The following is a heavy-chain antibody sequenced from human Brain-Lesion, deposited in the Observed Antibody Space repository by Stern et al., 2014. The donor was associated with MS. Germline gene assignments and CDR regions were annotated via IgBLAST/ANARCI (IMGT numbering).Heavy chain of an antibody. J-gene: IGHJ4*02. CDR3: ATLSPGSGGNYYRHFDY. V-gene: IGHV1-24*01. CDR1: GYTFTELS. D-gene: IGHD1-26*01. Sequence: VQLVESGAEVKKPGASVKVSCKVSGYTFTELSMHWVRQAPRKGLEWMGGFDPEDGGPLYAQQFQGRVTMTQEPSTDTAYMELSSLRSEDTAVYYCATLSPGSGGNYYRHFDYWGQGTLVTVSS. CDR2: FDPEDGGP.